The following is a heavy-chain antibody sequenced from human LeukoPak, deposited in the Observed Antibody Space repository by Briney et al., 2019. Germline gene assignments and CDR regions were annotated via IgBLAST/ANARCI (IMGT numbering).Heavy chain of an antibody. CDR1: GYSFSTNW. CDR2: IYPGDSDT. Sequence: GESLRISCKGSGYSFSTNWIGWVRQMPGKGLEWMGIIYPGDSDTRYSPSAQGQVTISADKSSSTAYLQWSSLKASDTAMYYCARLVVRGVIIKGYYYYGMDVWGQGTTVTVSS. CDR3: ARLVVRGVIIKGYYYYGMDV. J-gene: IGHJ6*02. D-gene: IGHD3-10*01. V-gene: IGHV5-51*01.